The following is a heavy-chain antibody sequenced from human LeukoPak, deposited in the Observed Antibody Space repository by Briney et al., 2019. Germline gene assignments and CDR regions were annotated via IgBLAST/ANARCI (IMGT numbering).Heavy chain of an antibody. J-gene: IGHJ5*02. D-gene: IGHD3-10*01. Sequence: ASVKVSCKASGYTFTSYYMHWVRQAPGQGPEWMGIINPSGGSTSYAQKFQGRVTITADKSTSTAYMELSSLRSEDTAVYYCARDRGWFGELSTWFDPWGQGTLVTVSS. V-gene: IGHV1-46*01. CDR3: ARDRGWFGELSTWFDP. CDR2: INPSGGST. CDR1: GYTFTSYY.